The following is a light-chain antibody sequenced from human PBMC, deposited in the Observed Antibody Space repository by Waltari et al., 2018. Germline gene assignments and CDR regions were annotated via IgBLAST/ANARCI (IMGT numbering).Light chain of an antibody. CDR1: QSVFHTYNKHY. CDR3: QQYYSTPNT. Sequence: DIVMTQSPDSLAVTLGGCAAIHCNSSQSVFHTYNKHYLSWYQQKPGQPPNLLIYWASTLESGVPDRFSGSGSGTDFTLAISSLQAEDVAVYYCQQYYSTPNTFGQGTKVEIK. V-gene: IGKV4-1*01. J-gene: IGKJ2*01. CDR2: WAS.